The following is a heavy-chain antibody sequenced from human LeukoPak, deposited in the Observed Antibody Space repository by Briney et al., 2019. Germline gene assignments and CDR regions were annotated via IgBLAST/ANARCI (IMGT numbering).Heavy chain of an antibody. V-gene: IGHV3-7*03. J-gene: IGHJ4*02. CDR2: IKEDGSEK. D-gene: IGHD6-25*01. CDR3: ARAGVYGSGRYWFDY. CDR1: PFTSSGHW. Sequence: GGSLRLSCAASPFTSSGHWMSWVRQAPGKGLEWVANIKEDGSEKYYLDSVKGRFTISRDNAKNSLYLQMNSLSSEDTAVYYCARAGVYGSGRYWFDYWGQGTLVTVAS.